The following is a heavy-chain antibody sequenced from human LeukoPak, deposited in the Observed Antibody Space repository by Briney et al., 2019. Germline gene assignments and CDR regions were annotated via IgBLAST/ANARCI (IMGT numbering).Heavy chain of an antibody. CDR2: IYYSGST. CDR3: ARENYDSSGFEGVPDY. V-gene: IGHV4-59*11. Sequence: SETLSLTCTVSGGSISSHYWSWIRQPPGKGLEWIGYIYYSGSTNYNPSLKSRVTISVDTSKNQFSLKPSSVTAADTAVYYCARENYDSSGFEGVPDYWGQGTLVTVSS. J-gene: IGHJ4*02. CDR1: GGSISSHY. D-gene: IGHD3-22*01.